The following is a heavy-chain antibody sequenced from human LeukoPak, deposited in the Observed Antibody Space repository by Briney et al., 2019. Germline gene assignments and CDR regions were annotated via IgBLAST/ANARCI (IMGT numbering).Heavy chain of an antibody. V-gene: IGHV4-61*02. J-gene: IGHJ2*01. D-gene: IGHD6-19*01. CDR1: GGSTSSGSYY. Sequence: SQSLSLTCTVSGGSTSSGSYYWSWIRQLAGKGLEWIGRIYTSGSTNYNPSLKSRVTISVDTSKNQFSLKLSSVTAADTAVYYCARDSEYSSGSTPEAWYFDLWGRGTLVTVSS. CDR3: ARDSEYSSGSTPEAWYFDL. CDR2: IYTSGST.